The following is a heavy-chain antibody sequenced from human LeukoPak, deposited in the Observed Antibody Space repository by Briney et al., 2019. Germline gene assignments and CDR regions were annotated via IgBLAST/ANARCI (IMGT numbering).Heavy chain of an antibody. V-gene: IGHV1-46*01. CDR3: ARNALRGVQYNWFDT. J-gene: IGHJ5*02. CDR1: GYTFTSYY. CDR2: VNPSGGTT. D-gene: IGHD3-10*01. Sequence: ASVKVSCKASGYTFTSYYIHWARQAPGQGLEWMGLVNPSGGTTLYAQKFQGRVTMTRDTSTSTVYLEVGSLRSEDTAVYYCARNALRGVQYNWFDTWGQGTLVTVSS.